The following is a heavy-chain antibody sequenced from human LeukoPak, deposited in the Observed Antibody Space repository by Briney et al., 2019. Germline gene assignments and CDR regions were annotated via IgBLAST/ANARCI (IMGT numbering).Heavy chain of an antibody. Sequence: ASVTVSCKACGYTFTRYYMHGVGQAPGQGLEWMGIINPSGGSTSYAQKFQGRVTMTRDTSTSKVYVELSSLRSEDTAVYYCARDGESRVTSFPFGYWGQGTLVTVS. D-gene: IGHD4-17*01. V-gene: IGHV1-46*01. J-gene: IGHJ4*02. CDR1: GYTFTRYY. CDR3: ARDGESRVTSFPFGY. CDR2: INPSGGST.